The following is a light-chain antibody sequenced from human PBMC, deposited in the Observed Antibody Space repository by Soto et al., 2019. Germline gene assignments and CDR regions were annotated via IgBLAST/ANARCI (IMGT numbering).Light chain of an antibody. CDR2: KAS. Sequence: DVQMTQSPSTLSASVGERVSITCRASQSIGRWLAWFQQKPGKAPKLLIYKASNLEDGVPTRFSGSGSGTDFTLTISSLQPEDVAAYYCQKYNSSPLTFGGGTKVDIK. CDR1: QSIGRW. CDR3: QKYNSSPLT. J-gene: IGKJ4*01. V-gene: IGKV1-5*03.